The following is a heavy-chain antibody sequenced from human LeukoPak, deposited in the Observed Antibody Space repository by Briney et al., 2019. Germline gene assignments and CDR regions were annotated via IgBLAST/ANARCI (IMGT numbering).Heavy chain of an antibody. CDR2: IYYSGST. Sequence: SETLSLTCTVSGGSISSSSYYWGWIRQPPGKGLEWIGSIYYSGSTYYNPSLKSRVTISVDTSKNQFSLKLSSVTAADTAVYYCARMGRYYDSSGYYYAEYFQHWGQGTLVTVSS. CDR3: ARMGRYYDSSGYYYAEYFQH. V-gene: IGHV4-39*01. D-gene: IGHD3-22*01. CDR1: GGSISSSSYY. J-gene: IGHJ1*01.